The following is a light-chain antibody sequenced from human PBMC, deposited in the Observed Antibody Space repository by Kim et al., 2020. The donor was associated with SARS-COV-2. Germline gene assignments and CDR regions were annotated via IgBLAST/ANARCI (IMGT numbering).Light chain of an antibody. CDR3: MQALTTPYT. V-gene: IGKV2-28*01. J-gene: IGKJ2*01. Sequence: DIVMTQSPLSLPVTPGEPASISCRSSQSLLHTSGRTYLDWYLQKPGQSPQLLIYLGSNRASGVPDRFSGSGSGTDFTLKISRVEAEDVGVDYCMQALTTPYTFGQGTKLEI. CDR2: LGS. CDR1: QSLLHTSGRTY.